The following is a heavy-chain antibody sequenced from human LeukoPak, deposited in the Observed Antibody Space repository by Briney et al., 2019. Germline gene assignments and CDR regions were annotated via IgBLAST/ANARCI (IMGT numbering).Heavy chain of an antibody. J-gene: IGHJ4*02. CDR1: GYSFTSYW. CDR3: ARSYFSGTYPYDY. V-gene: IGHV5-51*01. Sequence: GESLKISCKGSGYSFTSYWIGWVRQMPGKGLEWMGIIYHGDSDTRYSPSFQGRVTISADKSISTAYLQWSSLKASDTAMYYCARSYFSGTYPYDYWGQGTLVTVSS. D-gene: IGHD1-26*01. CDR2: IYHGDSDT.